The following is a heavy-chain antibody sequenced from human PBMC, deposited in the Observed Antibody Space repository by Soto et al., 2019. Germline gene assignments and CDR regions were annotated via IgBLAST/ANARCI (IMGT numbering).Heavy chain of an antibody. Sequence: SETLSLTCTVSGGSISSSSYYWGWIRQPPGKGLEWIGSIYYSGSTYYNPSLKSRVTISVDTSKNQFSLKLSSVTAADTAVYYCARHGSTVVRGAPLEPYYYYGMDVWGQGTTVTVSS. V-gene: IGHV4-39*01. CDR1: GGSISSSSYY. CDR2: IYYSGST. CDR3: ARHGSTVVRGAPLEPYYYYGMDV. J-gene: IGHJ6*02. D-gene: IGHD3-10*01.